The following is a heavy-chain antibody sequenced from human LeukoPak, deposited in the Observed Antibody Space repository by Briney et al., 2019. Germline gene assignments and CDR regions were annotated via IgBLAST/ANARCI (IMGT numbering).Heavy chain of an antibody. J-gene: IGHJ4*02. CDR1: GGSITSAGYY. V-gene: IGHV4-61*02. Sequence: QTLSLTCTVSGGSITSAGYYWTWIRQPAGKGLEWVGRIYICGDTNYNPSLKSRVAISLDTSKNQFSLKLNSLTAADTAVYYCARGIGSTGTYYFDYWGQGTLVTVSA. CDR3: ARGIGSTGTYYFDY. CDR2: IYICGDT. D-gene: IGHD1-26*01.